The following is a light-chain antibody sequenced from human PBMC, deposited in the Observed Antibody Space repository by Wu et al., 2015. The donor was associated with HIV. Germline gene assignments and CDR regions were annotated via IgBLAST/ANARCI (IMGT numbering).Light chain of an antibody. CDR1: ETISGY. CDR2: GAS. Sequence: VLTQSPGTLSLSPGKSHPLCSVSETISGYLAWYQQKPGQPPTLLIYGASSRAAGIPDRFSGSGSGTDFSLTIRRLEPEDFAVYYCQQYHSSPYNFGQGTKLEIK. CDR3: QQYHSSPYN. J-gene: IGKJ2*01. V-gene: IGKV3-20*01.